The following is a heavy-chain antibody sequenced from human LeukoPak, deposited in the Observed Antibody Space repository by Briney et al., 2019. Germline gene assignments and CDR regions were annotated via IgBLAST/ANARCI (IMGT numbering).Heavy chain of an antibody. V-gene: IGHV3-64*01. J-gene: IGHJ3*02. CDR3: ASSTVTDAFDI. CDR1: GFTFSSYA. D-gene: IGHD4-17*01. CDR2: ISSNGGST. Sequence: PGGSLRLSCAASGFTFSSYAMHWVRQAPGKGLEYVSAISSNGGSTYYAKSVKGRFAISRDNSKNTLYLQMGSLRAEDMAVYYCASSTVTDAFDIWGQGAMVTVSS.